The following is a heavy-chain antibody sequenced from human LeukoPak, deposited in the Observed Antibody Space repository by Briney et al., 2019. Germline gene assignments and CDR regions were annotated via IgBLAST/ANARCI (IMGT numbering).Heavy chain of an antibody. D-gene: IGHD2-8*01. J-gene: IGHJ5*02. CDR2: IIPIFGTA. CDR1: GGTFSSYG. Sequence: SVNVSCKPSGGTFSSYGISWVRQAPGQGLEWMGGIIPIFGTANYAQKFQGRVTITADESTSTAYMELSGLRSEDTAVYYCARLVDPGTANWFDPWGQGTLVTVSS. CDR3: ARLVDPGTANWFDP. V-gene: IGHV1-69*13.